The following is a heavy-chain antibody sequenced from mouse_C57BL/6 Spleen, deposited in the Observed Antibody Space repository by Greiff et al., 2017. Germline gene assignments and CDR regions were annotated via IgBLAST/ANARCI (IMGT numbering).Heavy chain of an antibody. CDR3: ARESLGRVYH. CDR1: GYAFSSSW. Sequence: QVQLKESGPELVKPGASVKISCKASGYAFSSSWMNWVKQRPGKGLEWIGRIYPGDGDTNYNGKFKGKATLTADKSASTAYMQLSSLTSEDSAVYFWARESLGRVYHWGQRTTRSVSS. CDR2: IYPGDGDT. D-gene: IGHD4-1*01. J-gene: IGHJ2*01. V-gene: IGHV1-82*01.